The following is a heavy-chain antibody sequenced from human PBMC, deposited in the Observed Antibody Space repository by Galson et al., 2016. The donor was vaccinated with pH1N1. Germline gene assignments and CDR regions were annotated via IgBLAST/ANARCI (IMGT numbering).Heavy chain of an antibody. D-gene: IGHD6-19*01. V-gene: IGHV3-9*01. CDR3: AKVAGYNSGWYDY. CDR1: GFTFDDYA. Sequence: SLRLSCAASGFTFDDYAMHWVRQAPGKGLEWVSGISWNSGSIAYADSVKGRFTISRDNAKNSLYPQMNSLRAEDTALYYCAKVAGYNSGWYDYWGQGTLVTVSS. J-gene: IGHJ4*02. CDR2: ISWNSGSI.